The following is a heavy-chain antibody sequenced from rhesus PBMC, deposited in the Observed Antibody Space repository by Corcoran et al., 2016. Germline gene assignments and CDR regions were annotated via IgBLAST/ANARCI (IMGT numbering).Heavy chain of an antibody. CDR2: LSNGGVST. CDR3: AKVSDSGYMYFDY. CDR1: GFTFSSYG. D-gene: IGHD3-28*01. Sequence: EVQLVESGGGLVQPGGSLRLSCAASGFTFSSYGMSWVRQALWKGLEWVSYLSNGGVSTNYANSVKGRFTISRDNSKNTLSLQMNSLRAEDTAVYYCAKVSDSGYMYFDYWGQGVLVTVSS. V-gene: IGHV3S5*01. J-gene: IGHJ4*01.